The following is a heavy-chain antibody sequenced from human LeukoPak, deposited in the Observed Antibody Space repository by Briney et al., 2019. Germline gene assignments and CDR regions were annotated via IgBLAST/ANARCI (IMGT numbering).Heavy chain of an antibody. J-gene: IGHJ4*02. CDR3: AHRSRAYSSSWFLGVFDY. CDR1: GFSLSTNGVG. CDR2: IYWDDDK. D-gene: IGHD5-18*01. Sequence: SGPTLVNPTQTLTLTCTFSGFSLSTNGVGVGWIRLPPGEALEWLALIYWDDDKRYSPSLKSRLTIIKDTSKNQVVLTLTNMDPVDTATYYCAHRSRAYSSSWFLGVFDYWGQGTLVTVSS. V-gene: IGHV2-5*02.